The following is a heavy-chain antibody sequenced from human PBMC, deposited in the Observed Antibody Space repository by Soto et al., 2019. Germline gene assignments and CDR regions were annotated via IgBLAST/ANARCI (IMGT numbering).Heavy chain of an antibody. Sequence: QVQLVQSGAEVKKPGASVKVSCKASGYTFSGYVMGWVRQAPGQGLEWMGWISAYNGNTDYAQKFQGRVTMTTDTSTSPAYMELRSLTSDDTAVYYCARPFGDYGDYAWSLRYWGQGTLVTVSS. V-gene: IGHV1-18*01. CDR3: ARPFGDYGDYAWSLRY. D-gene: IGHD4-17*01. CDR1: GYTFSGYV. CDR2: ISAYNGNT. J-gene: IGHJ4*02.